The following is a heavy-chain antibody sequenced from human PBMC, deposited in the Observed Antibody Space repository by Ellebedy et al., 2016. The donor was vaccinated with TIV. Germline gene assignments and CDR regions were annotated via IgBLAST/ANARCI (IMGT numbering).Heavy chain of an antibody. V-gene: IGHV3-7*03. CDR3: ARVTRNVLYNIGGAFDI. CDR2: ITEDGSEK. CDR1: GFTFSSYW. Sequence: GGSLKISCAASGFTFSSYWMSWVRQAPGKGLEWVANITEDGSEKYYVDSVKGRFTIYRNDSKNSLYLQMNSLRTEDTAVYYCARVTRNVLYNIGGAFDIWGHGTMVTVS. J-gene: IGHJ3*02. D-gene: IGHD5-24*01.